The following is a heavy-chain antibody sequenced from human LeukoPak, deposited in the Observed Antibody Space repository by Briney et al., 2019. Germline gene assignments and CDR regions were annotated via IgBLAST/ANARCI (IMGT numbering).Heavy chain of an antibody. CDR3: ARDGRCSSTSCYLPSDP. CDR1: GGTFSSYA. D-gene: IGHD2-2*01. CDR2: IIPILGIA. Sequence: SVKVSCKASGGTFSSYAISWVRQAPGQGLEWMGRIIPILGIANYAQKFQGRVTITADKFTSTAYMELSSLRSEDTAVYYCARDGRCSSTSCYLPSDPWGQGTLVTVSS. V-gene: IGHV1-69*04. J-gene: IGHJ5*02.